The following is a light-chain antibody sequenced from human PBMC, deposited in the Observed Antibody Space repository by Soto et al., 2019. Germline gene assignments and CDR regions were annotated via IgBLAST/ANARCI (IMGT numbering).Light chain of an antibody. CDR1: QGVGND. V-gene: IGKV1-6*01. CDR3: LQENYKPLT. J-gene: IGKJ4*01. CDR2: HAS. Sequence: AVQMTQSPSSLSASVGDRVTITCRASQGVGNDLAWYQQRPGKAPNLLIFHASTLQSGVPSRFSGSGSGTDFTLTISGLQPEDSATYYCLQENYKPLTFGGGTKVAIK.